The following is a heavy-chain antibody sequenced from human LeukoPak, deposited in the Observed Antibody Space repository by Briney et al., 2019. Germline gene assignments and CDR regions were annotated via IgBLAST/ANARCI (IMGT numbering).Heavy chain of an antibody. D-gene: IGHD2-21*02. CDR3: ARPGIVVVTATDNPTTDAFDI. V-gene: IGHV5-51*01. J-gene: IGHJ3*02. Sequence: GASLQISCKGSGYSFTSYWIGWVRQLPGKGLEWMGIIYPGGSDTRYSPSFQGQVTISADKSISTAYLQWSSLKASDTAMYYCARPGIVVVTATDNPTTDAFDIWGQGTMVTVSS. CDR1: GYSFTSYW. CDR2: IYPGGSDT.